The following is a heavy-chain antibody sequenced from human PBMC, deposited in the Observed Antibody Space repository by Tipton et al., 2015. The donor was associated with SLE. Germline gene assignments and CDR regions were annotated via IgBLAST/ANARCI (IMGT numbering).Heavy chain of an antibody. Sequence: TLSLTCDVYGGSFSAYYWSWIRQPPGKGLEWIGEINHSGSTNYNPSLKSRVTMSVDTSKNQFSLKLSSVTAADTAVYYCARQGYSSGVINWFDPWGQGTLVTVSS. J-gene: IGHJ5*02. V-gene: IGHV4-34*01. CDR1: GGSFSAYY. D-gene: IGHD6-19*01. CDR3: ARQGYSSGVINWFDP. CDR2: INHSGST.